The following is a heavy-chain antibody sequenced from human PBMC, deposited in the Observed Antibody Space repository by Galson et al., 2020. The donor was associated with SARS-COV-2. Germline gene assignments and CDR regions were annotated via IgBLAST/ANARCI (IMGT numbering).Heavy chain of an antibody. J-gene: IGHJ3*02. CDR2: INWNGGST. V-gene: IGHV3-20*04. CDR3: ARVWRIAFDI. CDR1: GFTFDDYG. Sequence: GESLKISCAASGFTFDDYGMSWVRQAPGKGLEWVSGINWNGGSTGYADSVKGRFTISRDNAKNSLYLQMNSLRAEDTALYYCARVWRIAFDIWGQGTMVTVSS. D-gene: IGHD3-10*01.